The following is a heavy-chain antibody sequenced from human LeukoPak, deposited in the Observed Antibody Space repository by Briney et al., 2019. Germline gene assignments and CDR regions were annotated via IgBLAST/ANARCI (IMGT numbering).Heavy chain of an antibody. CDR2: INSNSGGT. CDR3: ARTSIAARRADFNY. D-gene: IGHD6-6*01. J-gene: IGHJ4*02. V-gene: IGHV1-2*02. CDR1: GYTFTDYY. Sequence: ASVKVSCKTSGYTFTDYYIHWMRQAPGQGLEWMGWINSNSGGTSYAQKFQGRVTLTRDTPTRTAFMELNRLTSDDTAVYYCARTSIAARRADFNYWGQGTVVTVSS.